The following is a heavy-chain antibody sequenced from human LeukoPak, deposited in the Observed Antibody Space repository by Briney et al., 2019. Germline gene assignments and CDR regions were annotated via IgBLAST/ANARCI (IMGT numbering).Heavy chain of an antibody. CDR3: ATSSITMVRGVIRYYCHYYMDV. J-gene: IGHJ6*03. CDR1: GYTLTELS. V-gene: IGHV1-24*01. Sequence: EASVKVSCKVSGYTLTELSMHWVRQAPGKGLEWMGGFDPEDGETIYAQKFQGRVTMTEDTSTDTAYMELSSLRSEDTAVYYCATSSITMVRGVIRYYCHYYMDVWGKGTTVTVSS. CDR2: FDPEDGET. D-gene: IGHD3-10*01.